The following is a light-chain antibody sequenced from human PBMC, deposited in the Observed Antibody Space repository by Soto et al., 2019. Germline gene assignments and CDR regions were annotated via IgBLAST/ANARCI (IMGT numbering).Light chain of an antibody. Sequence: QSALTQPASVSGSPGQSITISCTGTSSDVGGYNYVSWYQQHPGKAPKLMIYDVSNRPSGVSNRFSGSKSGNTASLTISGLQAEDEDDYYCSSYTSSSLVVFGGWTKLTVL. V-gene: IGLV2-14*01. J-gene: IGLJ2*01. CDR2: DVS. CDR3: SSYTSSSLVV. CDR1: SSDVGGYNY.